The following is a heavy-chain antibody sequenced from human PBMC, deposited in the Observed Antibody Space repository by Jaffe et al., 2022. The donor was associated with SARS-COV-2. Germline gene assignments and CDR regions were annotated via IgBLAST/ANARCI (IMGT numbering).Heavy chain of an antibody. CDR3: AIRPGNIVGPRGFDY. D-gene: IGHD1-26*01. Sequence: QVQLVESGGGVVQPGRSLRLSCAASGFTFSSYGMHWVRQAPGKGLEWVAVISYDGSNKYYADSVKGRFTISRDNSKNTLYLQMNSLRAEDTAVYYCAIRPGNIVGPRGFDYWGQGTLVTVSS. V-gene: IGHV3-30*03. J-gene: IGHJ4*02. CDR2: ISYDGSNK. CDR1: GFTFSSYG.